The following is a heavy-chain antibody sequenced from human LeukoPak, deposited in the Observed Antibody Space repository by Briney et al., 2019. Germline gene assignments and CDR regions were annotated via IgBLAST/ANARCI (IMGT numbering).Heavy chain of an antibody. D-gene: IGHD6-13*01. CDR2: IHETSSPI. V-gene: IGHV3-48*01. J-gene: IGHJ4*02. CDR1: GFTFSSFS. CDR3: GRGGSTGSWFNY. Sequence: PGGSLRLSCAASGFTFSSFSMTWVRQAPGKGLERISYIHETSSPIYYADSVKGRFTVFRDNAKNSLYLQMNSLRAEDTAVYYCGRGGSTGSWFNYWGQGTLVTVSS.